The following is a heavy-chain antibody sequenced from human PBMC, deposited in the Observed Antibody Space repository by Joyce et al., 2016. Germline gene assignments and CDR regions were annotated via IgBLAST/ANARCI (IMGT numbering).Heavy chain of an antibody. Sequence: QVQLVESGGGVVQPGRSLRLSCAASGFTFTTHSLHWVRQAPGRGLAGVALISYDGSIKEYAYSVKGRFTISRDDSRNTVFLQMNSLRRDDTAIYYCARGGDGYNLNWYFDHWGRGTLVAVSS. CDR2: ISYDGSIK. D-gene: IGHD5-24*01. V-gene: IGHV3-30*19. CDR3: ARGGDGYNLNWYFDH. J-gene: IGHJ2*01. CDR1: GFTFTTHS.